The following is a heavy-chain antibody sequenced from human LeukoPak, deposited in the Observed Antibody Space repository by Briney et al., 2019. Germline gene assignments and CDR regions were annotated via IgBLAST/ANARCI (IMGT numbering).Heavy chain of an antibody. CDR1: GFTFSSYW. CDR2: IKQDGSEK. J-gene: IGHJ4*02. Sequence: GGSLRLSCAASGFTFSSYWMSWVRQAPGKELEWVANIKQDGSEKYYVDSVKGRFTISRDNAKNSLYLQMNSLRVEDTAFYYCARDLAYSRLDYWGQGMLVTVSS. D-gene: IGHD5-18*01. V-gene: IGHV3-7*01. CDR3: ARDLAYSRLDY.